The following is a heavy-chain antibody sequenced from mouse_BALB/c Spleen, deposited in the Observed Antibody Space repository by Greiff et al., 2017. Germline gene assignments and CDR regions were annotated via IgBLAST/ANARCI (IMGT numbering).Heavy chain of an antibody. CDR1: GYSITSDYA. CDR2: ISYSGST. J-gene: IGHJ3*01. V-gene: IGHV3-2*02. D-gene: IGHD1-2*01. Sequence: EVKLMESGPGLVKPSQSLSLTCTVTGYSITSDYAWNWLRQFPGNQLEWMGYISYSGSTSFNPSLKSRISITRDTSKNQFFLQLNSVTTEDTATYYCASFYYGYWFAYWGQGTLVTVSA. CDR3: ASFYYGYWFAY.